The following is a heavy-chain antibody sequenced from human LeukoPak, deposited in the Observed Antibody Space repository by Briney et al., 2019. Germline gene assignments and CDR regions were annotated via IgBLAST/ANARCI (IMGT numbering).Heavy chain of an antibody. CDR1: GFTFSSYA. V-gene: IGHV3-30*02. CDR3: AKDLPMIVVVILPNAFDI. CDR2: IRYDGSNK. D-gene: IGHD3-22*01. Sequence: PGGSLRLSCAASGFTFSSYAMSWVRQAPGKGLEWVAFIRYDGSNKYYADSVKGRFTISRDNSKNTLYLQMNSLRAEDTAVYYCAKDLPMIVVVILPNAFDIWGQGTMVTVSS. J-gene: IGHJ3*02.